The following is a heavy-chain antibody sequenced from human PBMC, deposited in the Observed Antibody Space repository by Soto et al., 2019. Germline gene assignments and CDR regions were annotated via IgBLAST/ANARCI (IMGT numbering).Heavy chain of an antibody. CDR2: ISAYNGNT. V-gene: IGHV1-18*01. J-gene: IGHJ4*02. CDR1: GYTFTSYG. Sequence: ASVKVSCKAAGYTFTSYGISWVRQAPGQGLEWMGWISAYNGNTNYAQKFQGRVTITADESTSTAYMELSSLRSEDTAVYYCARKLALAAQAFDYWGQGTLVTVSS. CDR3: ARKLALAAQAFDY. D-gene: IGHD6-6*01.